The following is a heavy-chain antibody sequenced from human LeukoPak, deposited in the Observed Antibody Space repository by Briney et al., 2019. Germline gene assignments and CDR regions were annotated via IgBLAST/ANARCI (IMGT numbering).Heavy chain of an antibody. CDR1: GGSFSGCY. D-gene: IGHD3-22*01. V-gene: IGHV4-34*01. CDR3: ARGYHYDSSTVGRYWFDP. Sequence: SETLSLTCAVYGGSFSGCYWSWLRQPPGKGLEWLGEINHSGSTNYNPSLKSRVTISVDTSKNQFSLKLRSVTAADTAVYYCARGYHYDSSTVGRYWFDPWGQGTLVTVSS. J-gene: IGHJ5*02. CDR2: INHSGST.